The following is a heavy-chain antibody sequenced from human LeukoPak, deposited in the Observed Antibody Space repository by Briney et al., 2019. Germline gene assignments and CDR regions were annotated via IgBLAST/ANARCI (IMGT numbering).Heavy chain of an antibody. CDR1: GFTFTDEY. CDR2: INPYSGAI. J-gene: IGHJ4*02. D-gene: IGHD2-2*01. CDR3: ARDPKSQLLLDY. Sequence: ASVKVSCKSSGFTFTDEYIHWVRQAPGQGLEWMGWINPYSGAINYAQKFQGRVSLTRDTSISTAYMELSRLTSGDTAVYYCARDPKSQLLLDYWGQGTLVTVSS. V-gene: IGHV1-2*02.